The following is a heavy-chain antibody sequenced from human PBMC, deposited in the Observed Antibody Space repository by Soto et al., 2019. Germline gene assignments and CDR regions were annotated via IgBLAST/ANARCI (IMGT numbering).Heavy chain of an antibody. CDR2: IYYSGST. CDR1: GGSISSYY. CDR3: ARGYSYGYSDDGYDAFDI. D-gene: IGHD5-18*01. V-gene: IGHV4-59*01. J-gene: IGHJ3*02. Sequence: ASETLSLTCTVSGGSISSYYWSWIRQPPGXXLEWIGYIYYSGSTNYNPTLKXRVXXXXXXXXXXFSLKLSSVTAADTAVYYCARGYSYGYSDDGYDAFDIWGQGTMVTVSS.